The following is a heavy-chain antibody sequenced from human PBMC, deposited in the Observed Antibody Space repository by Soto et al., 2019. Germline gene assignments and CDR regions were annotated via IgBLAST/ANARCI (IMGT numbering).Heavy chain of an antibody. CDR3: ARGVATIRD. Sequence: QEQLQQWGAGLLKPSETLSLTCAVNGGSFSDYTWSWIRQPPGKRLEWIGEINISGGTNYNPSLKSRVTISVDTSKNEFSLKLTSVTAADTAVHYCARGVATIRDWGLGTLVTVSS. CDR1: GGSFSDYT. CDR2: INISGGT. V-gene: IGHV4-34*02. J-gene: IGHJ4*02. D-gene: IGHD5-12*01.